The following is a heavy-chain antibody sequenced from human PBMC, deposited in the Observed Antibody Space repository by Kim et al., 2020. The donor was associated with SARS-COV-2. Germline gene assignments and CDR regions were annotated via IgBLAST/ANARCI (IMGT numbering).Heavy chain of an antibody. CDR3: ARRIVATISELLTTHYDAFDI. J-gene: IGHJ3*02. CDR2: IYYSGST. CDR1: GGSISSYY. V-gene: IGHV4-59*01. D-gene: IGHD5-12*01. Sequence: SETLSLTCTVSGGSISSYYWSWIRQPPGKGLEWIGYIYYSGSTNYNPSLKSRVTISVDTSKNQFSLKLSSVTAADTAVYYCARRIVATISELLTTHYDAFDIWGQGTMVTVSS.